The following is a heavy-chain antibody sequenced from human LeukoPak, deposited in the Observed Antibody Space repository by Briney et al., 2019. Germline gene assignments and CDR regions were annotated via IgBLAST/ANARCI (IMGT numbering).Heavy chain of an antibody. V-gene: IGHV3-30*02. CDR1: GFTFSNYG. Sequence: GGSLRLSCAASGFTFSNYGMQWVRQAPGKGLEWVAFIRYDGSNKYYADSVKGRFTISRDNSKNTLYLQMNSLRAEDTAVYYCAKSCSSTSCYTEGGYWGQGTLVTVSS. J-gene: IGHJ4*02. D-gene: IGHD2-2*02. CDR3: AKSCSSTSCYTEGGY. CDR2: IRYDGSNK.